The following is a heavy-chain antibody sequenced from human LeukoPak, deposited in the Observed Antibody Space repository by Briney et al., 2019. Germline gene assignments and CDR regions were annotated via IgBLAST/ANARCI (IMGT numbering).Heavy chain of an antibody. CDR2: IYTGGST. D-gene: IGHD6-13*01. V-gene: IGHV3-53*01. J-gene: IGHJ6*02. Sequence: GGSLRLSCAVSGFTVSSNYMSRVRQAPGKGLEWVSDIYTGGSTYYADSVKGRFTISRDNSKNTLYLQMNSLRAEDTAVYHCARDRDIGAAGTKYGMDVWGQGTTVTVSS. CDR3: ARDRDIGAAGTKYGMDV. CDR1: GFTVSSNY.